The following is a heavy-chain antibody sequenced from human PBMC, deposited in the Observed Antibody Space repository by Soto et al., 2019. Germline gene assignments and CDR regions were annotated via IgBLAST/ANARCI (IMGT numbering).Heavy chain of an antibody. D-gene: IGHD3-16*01. CDR2: VRRAGTYT. J-gene: IGHJ5*02. V-gene: IGHV3-23*01. CDR1: GFPFRRCA. CDR3: VKYTVTEDLGES. Sequence: EVPLLESGGYVVRPGGSLSLSCAASGFPFRRCAMGWVRPAPGKGLEWVAGVRRAGTYTFYADSVRGRFSISRDNSRDTVDLYMNALRGDDRAVYFCVKYTVTEDLGESWGQGTLVSVSS.